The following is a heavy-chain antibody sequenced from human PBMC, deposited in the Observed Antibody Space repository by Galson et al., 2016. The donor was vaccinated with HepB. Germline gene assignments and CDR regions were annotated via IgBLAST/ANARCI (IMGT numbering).Heavy chain of an antibody. CDR2: IWFDGSDQ. V-gene: IGHV3-33*03. J-gene: IGHJ4*02. CDR1: GFIFSSYG. D-gene: IGHD1-26*01. CDR3: VGWYSGTYSANY. Sequence: SLRLSCAASGFIFSSYGMYWVRQSPGKALESVAVIWFDGSDQYYADSVKGRFTISRDNAKNSLYLQMSSLRAEDTAVYFCVGWYSGTYSANYWGQGTLVTVSS.